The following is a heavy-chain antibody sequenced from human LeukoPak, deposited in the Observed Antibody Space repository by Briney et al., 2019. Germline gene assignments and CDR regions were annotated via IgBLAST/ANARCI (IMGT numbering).Heavy chain of an antibody. D-gene: IGHD4-17*01. CDR3: ARDPYDYGDLYYFDY. J-gene: IGHJ4*02. CDR2: FDPEDGET. Sequence: ASVKVSCKVSGYTLTELPMHWVRQAPGKGLEWMGGFDPEDGETIYAQKFQGRVTMTEDTSTDTAYMELSSLRSEDTAVYYCARDPYDYGDLYYFDYWGQGTLVTVSS. V-gene: IGHV1-24*01. CDR1: GYTLTELP.